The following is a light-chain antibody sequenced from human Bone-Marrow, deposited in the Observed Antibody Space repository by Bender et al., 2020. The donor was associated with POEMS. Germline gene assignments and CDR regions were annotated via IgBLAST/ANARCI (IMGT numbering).Light chain of an antibody. CDR3: QTWGTGIWV. Sequence: QPVVTQSPSVSASLGASVRLSCTLSSGHTTYAVAWHQQHPEKGPRYLLKINSDGSHTKGDGIPDRFSGSSSGAERYLTISSLQSEDEADYYCQTWGTGIWVFGGGTKLTVL. V-gene: IGLV4-69*01. CDR1: SGHTTYA. CDR2: INSDGSH. J-gene: IGLJ3*02.